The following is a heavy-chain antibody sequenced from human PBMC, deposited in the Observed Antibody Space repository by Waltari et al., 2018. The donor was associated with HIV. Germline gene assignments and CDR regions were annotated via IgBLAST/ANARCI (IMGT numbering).Heavy chain of an antibody. Sequence: QFQLVQSGAEVKKPGASVKVSCKASGYTFSSYAINWVRPAPGQGLEWMGWDSAYNGNRNYAQKFQGRVTMTTDKSTSTAYMELRSLRSDDTAVYYCARGGGVVVGAMFDYWGQGTLVTVSS. V-gene: IGHV1-18*01. CDR2: DSAYNGNR. J-gene: IGHJ4*02. CDR3: ARGGGVVVGAMFDY. D-gene: IGHD1-26*01. CDR1: GYTFSSYA.